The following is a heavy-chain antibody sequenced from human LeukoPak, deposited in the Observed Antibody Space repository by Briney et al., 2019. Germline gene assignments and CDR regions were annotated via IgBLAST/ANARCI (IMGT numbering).Heavy chain of an antibody. CDR3: AKGDPGYSSGWLDY. Sequence: GGSLRLSCAASGLTFSSYGMHWVRQAPGKGLEWVAVIWYDGSNKYYADSVKGRFTISRDNSKNTLYLQMNSLRAEDTAVYYCAKGDPGYSSGWLDYWGQGTLVTVSS. CDR2: IWYDGSNK. D-gene: IGHD6-19*01. V-gene: IGHV3-30*02. CDR1: GLTFSSYG. J-gene: IGHJ4*02.